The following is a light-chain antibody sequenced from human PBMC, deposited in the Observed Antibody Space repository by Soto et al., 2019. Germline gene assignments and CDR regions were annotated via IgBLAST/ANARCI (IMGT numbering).Light chain of an antibody. V-gene: IGLV2-14*01. CDR3: SSYTSSSNNYV. CDR2: DVS. Sequence: QSALTQPASVSGSPGQSITISCTGTSSDVGGYKYVSWYQQHPGKAPKLMIYDVSNRPSGVSNRFSGSKSGNTASLTISGLQAEDEADYYCSSYTSSSNNYVFGTGTKLTVL. J-gene: IGLJ1*01. CDR1: SSDVGGYKY.